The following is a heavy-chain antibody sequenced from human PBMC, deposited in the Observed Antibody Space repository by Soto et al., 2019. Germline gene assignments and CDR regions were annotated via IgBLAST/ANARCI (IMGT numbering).Heavy chain of an antibody. CDR3: AHLRGTIQFDY. D-gene: IGHD3-9*01. CDR2: IYWDDDK. V-gene: IGHV2-5*02. J-gene: IGHJ4*02. CDR1: GFSLSTSGVG. Sequence: QITLKESGPTLVKPTQTLTLTCTFSGFSLSTSGVGVGWIRQPPGKALEWLALIYWDDDKRYSPSLKSRLTXPXXTSKNQVVLTMTNMDPVDTATYYCAHLRGTIQFDYWGQGTLVTVSS.